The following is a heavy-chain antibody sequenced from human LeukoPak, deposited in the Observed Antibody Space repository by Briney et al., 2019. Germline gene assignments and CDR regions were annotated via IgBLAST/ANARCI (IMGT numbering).Heavy chain of an antibody. CDR2: INPNSGGT. J-gene: IGHJ5*02. CDR3: ATNYGSGSYYPLKSNWFDP. V-gene: IGHV1-2*02. D-gene: IGHD3-10*01. Sequence: ASVKLSCKASGYTFIGYYMHWVRQAPGQGLEWMGWINPNSGGTNYAQKFQGRVTMTRDTSISTAYMELSRLRSDDTAVYYCATNYGSGSYYPLKSNWFDPWGQGTLVTVSS. CDR1: GYTFIGYY.